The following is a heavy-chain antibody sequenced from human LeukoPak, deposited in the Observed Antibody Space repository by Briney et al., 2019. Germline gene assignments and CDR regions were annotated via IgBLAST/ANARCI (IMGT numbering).Heavy chain of an antibody. Sequence: SEALSLTCTVSGGSISSSSYYWGWIRQPPGKGLEWIGSIYYSGSTYYNPSLKSRVTISVDTSKNQFSLKLSSVTSADTAVYYCARDPVRVVIIDNWFYPWDQGTLVTVSS. CDR2: IYYSGST. D-gene: IGHD3-10*01. V-gene: IGHV4-39*02. CDR1: GGSISSSSYY. J-gene: IGHJ5*02. CDR3: ARDPVRVVIIDNWFYP.